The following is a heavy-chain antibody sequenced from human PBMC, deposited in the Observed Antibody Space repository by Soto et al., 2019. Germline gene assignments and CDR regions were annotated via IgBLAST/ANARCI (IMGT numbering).Heavy chain of an antibody. CDR1: GGSFSGYY. V-gene: IGHV4-34*01. D-gene: IGHD6-13*01. J-gene: IGHJ5*02. CDR2: INHRGTI. CDR3: ARGGGFIAGDMVWFDP. Sequence: PSETLSLTCAVYGGSFSGYYWSWIRQPPGKGLEWIGEINHRGTINYNPSLRSRVTISVDTSKNEFSLKLSSVTAADTAVYYCARGGGFIAGDMVWFDPRGQGTLVTVSS.